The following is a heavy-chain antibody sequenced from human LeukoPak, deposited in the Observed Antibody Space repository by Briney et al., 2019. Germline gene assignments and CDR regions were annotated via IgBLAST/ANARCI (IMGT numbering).Heavy chain of an antibody. CDR2: IYSSGST. CDR1: GGSIGNYY. Sequence: PSETLSLTCTVSGGSIGNYYWSWLRQPAGKGLEWIGRIYSSGSTNYNPSPKSRVTMSVDTSRNQFSLKLNSVTAADTAVYYCAGTDDYGDYESSPWGQGTLVTVSS. CDR3: AGTDDYGDYESSP. D-gene: IGHD4-17*01. V-gene: IGHV4-4*07. J-gene: IGHJ5*02.